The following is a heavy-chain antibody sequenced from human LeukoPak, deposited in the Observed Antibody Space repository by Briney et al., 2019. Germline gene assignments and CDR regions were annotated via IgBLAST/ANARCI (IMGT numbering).Heavy chain of an antibody. Sequence: GGSLRLTCAASGFTFSSYWMSWVRQAPGKGLEWVANIKQDRSEKYYVDSVRGRFTISRDNAENSLYLQMNSPRAEDTAVYYCARGRTTVTPSIVDYWGQGTLVTVSS. V-gene: IGHV3-7*03. CDR1: GFTFSSYW. CDR3: ARGRTTVTPSIVDY. D-gene: IGHD4-17*01. CDR2: IKQDRSEK. J-gene: IGHJ4*02.